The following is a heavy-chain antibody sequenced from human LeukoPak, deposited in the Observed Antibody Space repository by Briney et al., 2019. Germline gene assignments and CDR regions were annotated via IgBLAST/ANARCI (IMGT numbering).Heavy chain of an antibody. CDR1: GYTFTGYY. V-gene: IGHV1-2*02. D-gene: IGHD2-2*01. J-gene: IGHJ4*02. CDR3: ARGVLRSTSRRYYYFDY. CDR2: INPNSGGT. Sequence: ASVKVSCKASGYTFTGYYMHWVRQAPGQVLEWMGWINPNSGGTNYAQKFQGRVTMTRDTSISTAYMELSRLRSDDTAVYYCARGVLRSTSRRYYYFDYWGQGTLVTVSS.